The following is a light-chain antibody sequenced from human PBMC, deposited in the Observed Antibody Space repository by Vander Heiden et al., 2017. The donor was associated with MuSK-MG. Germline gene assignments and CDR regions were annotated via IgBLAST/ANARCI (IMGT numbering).Light chain of an antibody. V-gene: IGLV2-8*01. CDR2: EVS. J-gene: IGLJ2*01. Sequence: QSALTQPPSASGSPGQSVPISCTGTSSDAGGYNYVSLYQQHPGKAPNLMIYEVSKRPSGVPDRFSGSKSGNTASLTVSGRQAEDEADYYCSSYAGSNNVVFGGGTKLTVL. CDR3: SSYAGSNNVV. CDR1: SSDAGGYNY.